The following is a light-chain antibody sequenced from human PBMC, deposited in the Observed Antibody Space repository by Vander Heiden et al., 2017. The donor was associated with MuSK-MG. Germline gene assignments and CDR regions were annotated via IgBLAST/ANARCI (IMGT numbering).Light chain of an antibody. CDR3: QQYGSSQIT. CDR2: GAS. V-gene: IGKV3-20*01. Sequence: EIVLTQSPGTLSLSPGEGATLSCRASQSVSSSYLAWYQQKPGQTPRLLISGASNRATGIPDRFSGSGSGTDFTLTIGRLEPEDSAVYYCQQYGSSQITFGQGTRLEIK. CDR1: QSVSSSY. J-gene: IGKJ5*01.